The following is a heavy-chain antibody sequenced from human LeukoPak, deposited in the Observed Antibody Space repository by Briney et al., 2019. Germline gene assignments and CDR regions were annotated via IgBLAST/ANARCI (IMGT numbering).Heavy chain of an antibody. CDR1: GFPFSDYG. Sequence: PGTSLRLSCAASGFPFSDYGMYWVRQAPGKGLEWLAVISHDGSNKYYADSVKGRITISRDNSKNTLYLQMNSLRAEDTAVYYCAKDEIDYWGQGTLVTVSS. CDR2: ISHDGSNK. V-gene: IGHV3-30*18. J-gene: IGHJ4*02. CDR3: AKDEIDY.